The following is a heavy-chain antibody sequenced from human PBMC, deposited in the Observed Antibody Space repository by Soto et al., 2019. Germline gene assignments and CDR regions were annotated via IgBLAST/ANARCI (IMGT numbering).Heavy chain of an antibody. CDR2: IYPGDSDT. D-gene: IGHD2-2*01. CDR3: ARQHHCSSTSCAPDWFDP. Sequence: GESLKISCKGSGYSFTSYWIGWVRQMPGKGLEWMGIIYPGDSDTRYSPSFQGQVTISADKSISTAYLQWSSLKASDTAMYYCARQHHCSSTSCAPDWFDPWGQGTLVTASS. V-gene: IGHV5-51*01. J-gene: IGHJ5*02. CDR1: GYSFTSYW.